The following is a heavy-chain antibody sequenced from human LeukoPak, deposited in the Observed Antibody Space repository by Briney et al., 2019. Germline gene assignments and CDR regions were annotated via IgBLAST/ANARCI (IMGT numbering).Heavy chain of an antibody. J-gene: IGHJ3*02. D-gene: IGHD3-3*01. CDR2: IYTSGST. CDR3: ARVEWDYDFWSGQGAFDI. V-gene: IGHV4-4*08. Sequence: SETLSLTCTVSGGSISSYYWSWIRQPPGKGLEWIGRIYTSGSTNYNPSLKSRVTISVDTSKNQFSLKLSSVTAADTAVYYCARVEWDYDFWSGQGAFDIWGQGTMVTVSS. CDR1: GGSISSYY.